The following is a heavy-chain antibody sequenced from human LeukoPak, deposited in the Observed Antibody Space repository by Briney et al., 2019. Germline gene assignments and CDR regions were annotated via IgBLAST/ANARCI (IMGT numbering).Heavy chain of an antibody. CDR2: IYTDGST. Sequence: GGSLRLSCAASGFTVSSDYMNWVRQAPGKGLEWVSIIYTDGSTHYADSVKGRFSISRDLSKNTVHLQIHSLTAEDTAVYYCARASTYSSGWFAFDYWGQGTLVSV. CDR3: ARASTYSSGWFAFDY. D-gene: IGHD6-19*01. CDR1: GFTVSSDY. J-gene: IGHJ4*02. V-gene: IGHV3-66*01.